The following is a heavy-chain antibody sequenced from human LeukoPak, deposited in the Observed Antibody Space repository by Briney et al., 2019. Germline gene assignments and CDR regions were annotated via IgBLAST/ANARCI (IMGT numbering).Heavy chain of an antibody. D-gene: IGHD1-26*01. CDR1: GCSISSYY. CDR2: IYYSGST. V-gene: IGHV4-59*01. Sequence: SETLSLTCTVSGCSISSYYWSWIRQPPGKGLEWIGDIYYSGSTNYNPSLKSRVTISVDTSKNQFSLKLSSVTAADTAVYYCASLSSGSYNWFDPWGQGTLVTVSS. CDR3: ASLSSGSYNWFDP. J-gene: IGHJ5*02.